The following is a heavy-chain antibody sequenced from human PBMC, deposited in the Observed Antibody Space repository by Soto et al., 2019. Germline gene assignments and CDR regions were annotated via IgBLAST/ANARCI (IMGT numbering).Heavy chain of an antibody. CDR2: IHPGESDT. J-gene: IGHJ6*02. V-gene: IGHV5-51*01. CDR1: GYSFTTYW. Sequence: GESLKISCKSYGYSFTTYWIAWVRQMPGKGLEWMGSIHPGESDTRYSPSFQGQVTISADRSITTAYLQWSSLKASDNAMYYCARHEATYYNFYGMDVWGQGTTVTVSS. CDR3: ARHEATYYNFYGMDV.